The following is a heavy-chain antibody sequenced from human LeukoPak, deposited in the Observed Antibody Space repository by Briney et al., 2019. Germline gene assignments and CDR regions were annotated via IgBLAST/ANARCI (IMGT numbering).Heavy chain of an antibody. CDR2: IGDRAGGT. J-gene: IGHJ4*02. Sequence: GGSLRLSCAASGFTFNTYAMSWVRQAPGWGLEWVSVIGDRAGGTHYADSVRGRFTISRDSSNNTLYLQLNSLRAEDTAVYYCAKSHRGHCSTTTCDDEGDYWGQGTLVTVSS. CDR1: GFTFNTYA. CDR3: AKSHRGHCSTTTCDDEGDY. V-gene: IGHV3-23*01. D-gene: IGHD2-2*01.